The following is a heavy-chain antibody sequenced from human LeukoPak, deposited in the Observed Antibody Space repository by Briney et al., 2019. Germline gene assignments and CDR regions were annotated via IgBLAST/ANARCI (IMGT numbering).Heavy chain of an antibody. V-gene: IGHV1-46*01. CDR1: GYTFTSYY. CDR2: IKPSGGST. Sequence: ASVKVSCKASGYTFTSYYMHWVRQAPGQGLEWMGIIKPSGGSTSYAQKFQGRVTMTRDTSTSTVYMELSSLRSEDTAVYYCAREPEHAPDAFDIWGQGTMVTVSS. CDR3: AREPEHAPDAFDI. J-gene: IGHJ3*02. D-gene: IGHD2-2*01.